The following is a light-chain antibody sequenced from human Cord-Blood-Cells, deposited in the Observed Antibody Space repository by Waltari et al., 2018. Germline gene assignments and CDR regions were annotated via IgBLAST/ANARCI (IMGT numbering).Light chain of an antibody. CDR3: QQSYSTPRT. CDR1: HSISSY. J-gene: IGKJ1*01. Sequence: DMQMTQSPSSLAASVGDRAIITCRASHSISSYLNWYQQKPGKEPKLLIYAASSLQCGVPSRFSGSGSGTDFTLTISSLQPEDFATYYCQQSYSTPRTFGQGTKVEIK. CDR2: AAS. V-gene: IGKV1-39*01.